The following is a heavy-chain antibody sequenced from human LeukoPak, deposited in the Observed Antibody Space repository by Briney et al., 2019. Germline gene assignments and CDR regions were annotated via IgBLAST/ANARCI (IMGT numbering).Heavy chain of an antibody. CDR1: GFTFSSYG. J-gene: IGHJ6*02. Sequence: PGGSLRLSCAASGFTFSSYGMHWVRQAPGKGLEWVAVIWYDGSNKYYADSVKGRFTISRDNSKNTLYLQMNSLRAEDTAVYYCARVGIAAAGSYYYGMDVWGQGTTVTVSS. CDR3: ARVGIAAAGSYYYGMDV. D-gene: IGHD6-13*01. CDR2: IWYDGSNK. V-gene: IGHV3-33*01.